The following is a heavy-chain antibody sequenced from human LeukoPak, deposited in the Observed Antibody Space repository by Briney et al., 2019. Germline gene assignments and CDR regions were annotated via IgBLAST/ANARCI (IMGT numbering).Heavy chain of an antibody. J-gene: IGHJ4*02. CDR3: ARRRGLGYCSGGSCYPAPGGYFDY. Sequence: PSETLSLTCTVSGGSMSSYYWSWIRQPAGKGLEWIGYIYYSGSTNYNPSLKSRVTISVDTSKNQFSLKLSSVTAADTAVYYCARRRGLGYCSGGSCYPAPGGYFDYWGQGTLVTVSS. V-gene: IGHV4-59*01. CDR2: IYYSGST. CDR1: GGSMSSYY. D-gene: IGHD2-15*01.